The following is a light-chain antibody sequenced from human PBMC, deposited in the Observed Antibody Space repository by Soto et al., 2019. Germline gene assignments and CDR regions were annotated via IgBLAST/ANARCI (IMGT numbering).Light chain of an antibody. CDR1: QTINNW. V-gene: IGKV1-5*01. J-gene: IGKJ1*01. CDR2: HAS. CDR3: QHYSSYPWT. Sequence: DIQMTQSPSTLSASIGDRVTITCRASQTINNWLAWYQQKPGKAPNLLIYHASNLETGVPSRFSGSAFGTKFTLTISSLQPDDFATYYCQHYSSYPWTFGQGTKVDIK.